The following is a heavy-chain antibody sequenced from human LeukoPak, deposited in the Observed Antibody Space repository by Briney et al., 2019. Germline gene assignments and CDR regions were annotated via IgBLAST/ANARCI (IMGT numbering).Heavy chain of an antibody. D-gene: IGHD3-16*01. CDR3: ARDAPTYDYVEMGWFDP. CDR2: IYYSGST. Sequence: SETLSLTCTVSGGSISSYYWSWIRQPPGKGLEWIGYIYYSGSTNYNPSLKSRVTISVDTSKNQFSLKLSSVTAADTAVYYCARDAPTYDYVEMGWFDPWGQGTLVTVSS. CDR1: GGSISSYY. V-gene: IGHV4-59*01. J-gene: IGHJ5*02.